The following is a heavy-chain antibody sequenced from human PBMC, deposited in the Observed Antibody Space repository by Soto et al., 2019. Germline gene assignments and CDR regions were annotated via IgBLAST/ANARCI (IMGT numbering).Heavy chain of an antibody. Sequence: QVQLVQSGGEVKKPGASVKVSCKASGYMFNSYGMSWVRQAPGQGLEWMGWISGYNGKTEYAQRFQGRGTMSTETATTTGYMELRSLRSDDTAVYYWARDETYSSGWYFEYWGQGTLVTVPS. CDR1: GYMFNSYG. CDR3: ARDETYSSGWYFEY. J-gene: IGHJ4*02. D-gene: IGHD6-19*01. V-gene: IGHV1-18*01. CDR2: ISGYNGKT.